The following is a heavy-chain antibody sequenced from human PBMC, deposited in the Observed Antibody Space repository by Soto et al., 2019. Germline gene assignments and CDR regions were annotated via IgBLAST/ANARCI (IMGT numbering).Heavy chain of an antibody. CDR3: ARVGYYYGSGSYLFDP. Sequence: QVQLVQSGAEVKKPGASVKVSCKASGYTFTSHSISWVRRAPGEGLEWVGWISAYNGYTNYAENFQGRVTMTTDASTSTAYMELRSLRSDDTDVYYCARVGYYYGSGSYLFDPWGQGTLVTVSS. V-gene: IGHV1-18*04. J-gene: IGHJ5*02. D-gene: IGHD3-10*01. CDR1: GYTFTSHS. CDR2: ISAYNGYT.